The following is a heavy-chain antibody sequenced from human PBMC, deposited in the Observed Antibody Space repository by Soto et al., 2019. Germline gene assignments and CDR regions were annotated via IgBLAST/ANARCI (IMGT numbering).Heavy chain of an antibody. CDR3: ARVGSSGWSPDY. V-gene: IGHV4-59*11. D-gene: IGHD6-19*01. CDR1: LGSISGHY. J-gene: IGHJ4*02. CDR2: IFYSGSTTY. Sequence: SETLSLPCTLSLGSISGHYWIWIRKRPGEGMEWIGYIFYSGSTTYNNNPSLKSRVSISVDTSKNQFYLRLTSVTAADTAVYYCARVGSSGWSPDYWGQGTLVTVSS.